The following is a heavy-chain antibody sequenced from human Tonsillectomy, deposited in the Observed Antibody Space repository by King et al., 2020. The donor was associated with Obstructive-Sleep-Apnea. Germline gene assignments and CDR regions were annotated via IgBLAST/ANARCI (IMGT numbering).Heavy chain of an antibody. CDR2: INPSGGST. J-gene: IGHJ4*02. CDR3: AREVQAASFDY. Sequence: VQLVESGAEVKKPGASVKVSCKASGYTFTSYYMHWVRQAPGQGLEWMGIINPSGGSTSYAQKCQGRVTMTRDTSTSTVYMERSSLRSEDTAVYYCAREVQAASFDYWGQGTLVTVSS. V-gene: IGHV1-46*01. CDR1: GYTFTSYY. D-gene: IGHD2-2*01.